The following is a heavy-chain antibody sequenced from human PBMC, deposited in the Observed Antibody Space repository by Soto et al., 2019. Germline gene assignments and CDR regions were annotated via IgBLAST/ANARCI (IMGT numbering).Heavy chain of an antibody. CDR2: IGSSGST. CDR1: GFTFDTYA. CDR3: AKGFRSLEWYSLAPFDY. V-gene: IGHV3-23*01. J-gene: IGHJ4*02. D-gene: IGHD3-3*01. Sequence: GGSLRLSCAASGFTFDTYALNWVRRAPGKGLEWVSAIGSSGSTYYADSVKGRFTISRDTPKKTLYLQMNSLRVEDTAKYYCAKGFRSLEWYSLAPFDYWGQGALVTVSS.